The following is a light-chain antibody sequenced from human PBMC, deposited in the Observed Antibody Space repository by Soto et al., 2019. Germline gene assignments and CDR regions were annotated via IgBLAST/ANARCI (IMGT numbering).Light chain of an antibody. CDR3: EAWDDSLNGVV. CDR1: SSNIGVNA. CDR2: TNN. Sequence: QLVLTQPPSASGTPGQRVTISCSGSSSNIGVNAVNWYQQLPGMAPKLLIYTNNQRPSGVPDRFSGSKSGTSASLAISGLQSEDEADYYCEAWDDSLNGVVFGGGTKLTVL. V-gene: IGLV1-44*01. J-gene: IGLJ2*01.